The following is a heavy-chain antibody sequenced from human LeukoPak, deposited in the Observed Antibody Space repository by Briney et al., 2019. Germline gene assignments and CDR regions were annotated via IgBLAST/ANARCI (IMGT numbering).Heavy chain of an antibody. CDR3: ARGIAAGGYYMGV. Sequence: PSETLSLTCTSGGSISSSSYYWGWIRQPPGKGLEWIGSIYYSGSTYYNPSLKSRVTISVDTSKNQFSLKLSSVTAADTAVYYCARGIAAGGYYMGVWGKGTTVTVSS. CDR2: IYYSGST. J-gene: IGHJ6*03. D-gene: IGHD6-13*01. CDR1: GGSISSSSYY. V-gene: IGHV4-39*07.